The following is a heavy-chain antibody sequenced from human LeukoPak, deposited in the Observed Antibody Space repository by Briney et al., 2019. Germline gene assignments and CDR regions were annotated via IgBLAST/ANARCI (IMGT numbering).Heavy chain of an antibody. CDR1: GFTFSSYE. V-gene: IGHV3-48*03. Sequence: GGSLRLSCAASGFTFSSYEMNWVRQAPGKGLEWISYISDSGTTINYADSVKGRFTISRHNAKNSLYLQMSSLRAEDTAVYYCVRDHSGWSLDPWGQGTLVTVSS. D-gene: IGHD6-19*01. CDR3: VRDHSGWSLDP. CDR2: ISDSGTTI. J-gene: IGHJ5*02.